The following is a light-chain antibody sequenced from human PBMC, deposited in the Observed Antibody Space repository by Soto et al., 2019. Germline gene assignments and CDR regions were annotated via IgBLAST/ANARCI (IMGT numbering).Light chain of an antibody. CDR1: SSNIGNND. CDR2: DNN. V-gene: IGLV1-51*01. J-gene: IGLJ3*02. Sequence: QSVLTQPPSVSAAPGQKVTISCSGSSSNIGNNDVSWYQQLPGTAPKLLFYDNNNRPSGIPDRFSGYKSGTSATLGITGLQTGDEADYYCGTWDSSLSAGVFGGGTKLTVL. CDR3: GTWDSSLSAGV.